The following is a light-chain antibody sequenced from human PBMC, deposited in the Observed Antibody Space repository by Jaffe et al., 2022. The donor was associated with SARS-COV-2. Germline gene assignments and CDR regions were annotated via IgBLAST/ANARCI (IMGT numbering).Light chain of an antibody. CDR3: QQYNNWPWT. CDR2: GTS. J-gene: IGKJ1*01. CDR1: QSLSST. Sequence: EVVMTQSPATLSVSPGERATLSCRASQSLSSTLAWYQQKFGQAPRLLIYGTSTRATGIPARFSGSGSGTEFTLTISSLQSEDFAVYYCQQYNNWPWTFGQGTKVEIK. V-gene: IGKV3-15*01.